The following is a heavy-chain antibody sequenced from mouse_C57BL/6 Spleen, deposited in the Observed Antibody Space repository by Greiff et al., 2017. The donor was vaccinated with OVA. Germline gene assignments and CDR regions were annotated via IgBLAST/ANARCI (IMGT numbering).Heavy chain of an antibody. CDR3: ARSGMDDYWYFDV. J-gene: IGHJ1*03. V-gene: IGHV1-66*01. CDR1: GYSFTSYY. CDR2: IYPGSGNT. D-gene: IGHD2-10*02. Sequence: VQLKESGPELVKPGASVKISCKASGYSFTSYYIHWVKQRPGQGLEWIGWIYPGSGNTKYNEKFKGKATLTADTSSSTAYMQLSSLTSEDSAVYYCARSGMDDYWYFDVWGTGTTVTVSS.